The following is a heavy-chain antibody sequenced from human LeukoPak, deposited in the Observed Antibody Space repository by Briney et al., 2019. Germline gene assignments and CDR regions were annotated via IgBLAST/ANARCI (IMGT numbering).Heavy chain of an antibody. CDR3: ARAMVRGVPLDY. CDR1: GFTFSDYY. V-gene: IGHV3-11*01. D-gene: IGHD3-10*01. Sequence: GGSLRLSCAASGFTFSDYYMSWIRQAPGKGLEWVSYISSSGSTIYYADSVKGRFTISRDDAKNSLYLQMNSLRAEDTAVYYCARAMVRGVPLDYWGRGTLVTVSS. CDR2: ISSSGSTI. J-gene: IGHJ4*02.